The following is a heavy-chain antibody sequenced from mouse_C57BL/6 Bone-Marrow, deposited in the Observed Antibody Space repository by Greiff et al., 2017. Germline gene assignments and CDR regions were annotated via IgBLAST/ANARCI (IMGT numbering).Heavy chain of an antibody. CDR3: ARGVYYSNYGGY. J-gene: IGHJ2*01. CDR2: IYPGDGDT. V-gene: IGHV1-80*01. D-gene: IGHD2-5*01. Sequence: QVQLQQSGAELVKPGASVKISCKASGYAFSSYWMNWVKQRPGKGLEWIGQIYPGDGDTNYNGKFKGKATLTADNTSSTAYMQLSSLTSEASAVYFWARGVYYSNYGGYWGQGTTLTVSS. CDR1: GYAFSSYW.